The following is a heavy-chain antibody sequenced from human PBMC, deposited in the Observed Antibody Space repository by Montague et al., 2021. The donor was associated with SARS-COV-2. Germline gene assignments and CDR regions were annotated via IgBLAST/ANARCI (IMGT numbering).Heavy chain of an antibody. CDR2: ISISSSYI. J-gene: IGHJ4*02. V-gene: IGHV3-21*01. CDR1: GFTFSSYR. CDR3: ARDGLRQDSSGYYY. Sequence: SLRLSCAASGFTFSSYRMNWVRQAPGKGLEWVSSISISSSYIYYADSVKGRFTISRDNAKNSLYLQMNSLRAEDTAVYYCARDGLRQDSSGYYYWGQGTLVTVSS. D-gene: IGHD3-22*01.